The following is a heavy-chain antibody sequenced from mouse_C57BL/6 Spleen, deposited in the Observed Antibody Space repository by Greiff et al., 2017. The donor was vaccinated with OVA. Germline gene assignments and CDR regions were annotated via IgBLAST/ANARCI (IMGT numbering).Heavy chain of an antibody. CDR2: IDPSDSYT. CDR3: AREEGDSNYFDAMDY. J-gene: IGHJ4*01. V-gene: IGHV1-50*01. CDR1: GYTFTSYW. Sequence: QVQLQQPGAELVKPGASVKLSCKASGYTFTSYWMQWVKQRPGQGLEWIGEIDPSDSYTNYNQKLKGKATLTVDTSSSTAYMQLSSLTSEDSAVYYWAREEGDSNYFDAMDYWGQGTSVTVSS. D-gene: IGHD2-5*01.